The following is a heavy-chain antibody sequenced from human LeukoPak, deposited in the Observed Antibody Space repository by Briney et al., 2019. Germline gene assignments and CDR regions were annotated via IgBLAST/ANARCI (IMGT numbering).Heavy chain of an antibody. CDR2: IYYSGGP. D-gene: IGHD2-8*02. Sequence: GSLRLSCAASGFTFSSYAMSWVRQPPGKGLEWIGTIYYSGGPHYNPSLKSRVTISVDASKNQFSLRLNSVTAADTAVYYCAVAGARYSDTGGLYAFDFWGRGTMVTVSS. J-gene: IGHJ3*01. CDR3: AVAGARYSDTGGLYAFDF. V-gene: IGHV4-39*01. CDR1: GFTFSSYA.